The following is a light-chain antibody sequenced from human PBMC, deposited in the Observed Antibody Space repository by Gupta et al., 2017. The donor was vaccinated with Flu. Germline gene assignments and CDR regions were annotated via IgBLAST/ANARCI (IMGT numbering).Light chain of an antibody. CDR1: QRISSY. CDR3: QQSNRPVFT. J-gene: IGKJ3*01. CDR2: AAS. V-gene: IGKV1-39*01. Sequence: PSSLSASVGDRVTITCLASQRISSYINWYQQKPGKAPTLLIYAASSVQSGVPSRFSGSGSGSDFTLTISRLQPEDSATYFCQQSNRPVFTFGHGTKL.